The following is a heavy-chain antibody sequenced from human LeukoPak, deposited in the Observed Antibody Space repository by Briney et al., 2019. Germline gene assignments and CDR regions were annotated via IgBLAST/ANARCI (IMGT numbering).Heavy chain of an antibody. Sequence: QPGGSLRLSCAASGFTFSNYWMTWVRQAPGKGLEWVANIKKDGREKHYVDSVKGRFAISRDNARNSLFLQMNSLSAEDTAVYYCVRDVSDENDSASRMHLDSWGQGTLVSVSS. D-gene: IGHD2-15*01. V-gene: IGHV3-7*01. CDR3: VRDVSDENDSASRMHLDS. J-gene: IGHJ4*02. CDR2: IKKDGREK. CDR1: GFTFSNYW.